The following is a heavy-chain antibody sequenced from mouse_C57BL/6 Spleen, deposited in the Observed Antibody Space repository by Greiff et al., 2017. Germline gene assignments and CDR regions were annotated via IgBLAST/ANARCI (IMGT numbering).Heavy chain of an antibody. CDR1: GFSFNTYA. Sequence: EVKLMVSGGGLVQPKGSLKLSCAASGFSFNTYAMNWVRQAPGKGLEWVARIRSKSNNYATYYADSVKDRFTISRDDSESMLYLQMNNLKTEDTAMYYCVRPYYGSSYGYAMDYWGQGTSVTVSS. CDR2: IRSKSNNYAT. D-gene: IGHD1-1*01. V-gene: IGHV10-1*01. J-gene: IGHJ4*01. CDR3: VRPYYGSSYGYAMDY.